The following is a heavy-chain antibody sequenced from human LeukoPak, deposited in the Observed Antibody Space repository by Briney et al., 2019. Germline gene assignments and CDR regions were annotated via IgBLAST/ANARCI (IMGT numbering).Heavy chain of an antibody. CDR2: ISWNSGSI. V-gene: IGHV3-9*01. CDR1: GFTFDDYA. CDR3: ASYGGNSGYFDY. D-gene: IGHD4-23*01. J-gene: IGHJ4*02. Sequence: PGGSLRLSCAASGFTFDDYAMHWVRQAPGKGLEWASGISWNSGSIGYADSVKGRFTISRDNAKNSLYLQMNSLRAEDTALYYCASYGGNSGYFDYWGQGTLVTVSS.